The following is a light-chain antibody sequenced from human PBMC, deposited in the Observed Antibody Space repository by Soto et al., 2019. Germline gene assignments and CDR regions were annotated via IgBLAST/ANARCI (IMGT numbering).Light chain of an antibody. CDR3: SSFAGGGNPVL. CDR2: EVT. Sequence: QSALTQPPSASGSLGQSVTISCTGTSSDVGGYNYVSWHQQHPGKAPKVMIYEVTKRPPVVPDRFSGSKSGNTASLTVSGLQAEDGADYYCSSFAGGGNPVLLGGGTKLTVL. V-gene: IGLV2-8*01. J-gene: IGLJ2*01. CDR1: SSDVGGYNY.